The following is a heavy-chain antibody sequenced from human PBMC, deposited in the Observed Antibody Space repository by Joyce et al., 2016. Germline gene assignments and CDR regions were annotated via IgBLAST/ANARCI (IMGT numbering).Heavy chain of an antibody. J-gene: IGHJ4*02. D-gene: IGHD6-13*01. CDR2: IIPILGTA. CDR1: GGILSSNA. CDR3: AMGPVAASGTHYFDY. V-gene: IGHV1-69*01. Sequence: QVQLVQSGAEVKMPGSSVKVSCKASGGILSSNAISWVRQAPGQGLEWMGVIIPILGTANYAQKFQGRVTIIADESSSTAFMELSSLRYEDTAVYYCAMGPVAASGTHYFDYWGQGALVTVSS.